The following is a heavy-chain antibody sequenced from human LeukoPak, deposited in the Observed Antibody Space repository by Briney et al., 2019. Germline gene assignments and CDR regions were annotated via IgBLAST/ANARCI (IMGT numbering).Heavy chain of an antibody. CDR2: ISYDGSNK. CDR1: GFTFSSYG. V-gene: IGHV3-30*03. Sequence: GRSLRLSCAASGFTFSSYGMHWVRRAPGKGLEWVAVISYDGSNKYYADSVKGRFTISRDNSKNTLYLQMNSLRAEDTAVYYCAAYYYGSGSSPLGPWGQGTLVTVSS. D-gene: IGHD3-10*01. J-gene: IGHJ5*02. CDR3: AAYYYGSGSSPLGP.